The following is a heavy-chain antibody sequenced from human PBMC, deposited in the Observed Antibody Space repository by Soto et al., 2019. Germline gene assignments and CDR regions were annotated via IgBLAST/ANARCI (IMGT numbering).Heavy chain of an antibody. CDR1: GGTFSSYA. J-gene: IGHJ4*02. Sequence: SVKVSCKASGGTFSSYAISWVRQAPGQGLEWMGGIIPIFGTANYAQKFQGRVTITADESTSTAYMELSSLRSEDTAVYYCGRDRYYDSSGTFDYWGQGTLVNVS. CDR3: GRDRYYDSSGTFDY. V-gene: IGHV1-69*13. D-gene: IGHD3-22*01. CDR2: IIPIFGTA.